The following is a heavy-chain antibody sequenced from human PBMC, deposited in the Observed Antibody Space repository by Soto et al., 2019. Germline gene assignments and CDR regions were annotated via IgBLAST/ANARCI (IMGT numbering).Heavy chain of an antibody. V-gene: IGHV3-30*18. D-gene: IGHD6-19*01. CDR1: GFTFSSYG. J-gene: IGHJ6*02. CDR3: AKDLHYRSDQIYGMDV. CDR2: ISYDGSNK. Sequence: QVQLVESGGGVVQPGRSLRLSCAASGFTFSSYGMHWVRQAPGKGLEWVAVISYDGSNKYYADSVKGRFTISRDNSKNTLYLQMNSLRAEDTAVYYCAKDLHYRSDQIYGMDVWGQGTTVTVSS.